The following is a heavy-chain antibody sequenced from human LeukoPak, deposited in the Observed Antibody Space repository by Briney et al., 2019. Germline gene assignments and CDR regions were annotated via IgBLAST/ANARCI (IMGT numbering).Heavy chain of an antibody. V-gene: IGHV4-39*01. Sequence: PSETLSLTCTVSGDFISSGDYYWSWIRQPAGKGLEWIGSIYYGGSTYYNPSLKSRLTISVDTSKNQFSLKLSSVTAADTAVFYCARYSTSPDAFDIWGQGTMVTVSS. CDR1: GDFISSGDYY. J-gene: IGHJ3*02. CDR3: ARYSTSPDAFDI. D-gene: IGHD6-13*01. CDR2: IYYGGST.